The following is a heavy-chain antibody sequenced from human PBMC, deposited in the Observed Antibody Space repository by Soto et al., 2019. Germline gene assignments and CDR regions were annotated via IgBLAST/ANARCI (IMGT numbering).Heavy chain of an antibody. CDR2: ISYDGSSK. CDR1: GFTFSSYA. CDR3: ARGGYYDSSGIDAFDI. Sequence: QVQLVESGGGVVQPGRSLRLSCAASGFTFSSYAMHWVRQAPGKGLEWVAVISYDGSSKYYADSVKGRFTISRDHSKNTLYLQMNSLRAEDTAVYYCARGGYYDSSGIDAFDIWGQGTMVTVSS. D-gene: IGHD3-22*01. V-gene: IGHV3-30-3*01. J-gene: IGHJ3*02.